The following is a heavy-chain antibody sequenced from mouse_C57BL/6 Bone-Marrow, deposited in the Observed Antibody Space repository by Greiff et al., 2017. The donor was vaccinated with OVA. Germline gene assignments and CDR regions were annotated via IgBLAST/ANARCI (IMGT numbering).Heavy chain of an antibody. J-gene: IGHJ3*01. CDR2: INPNNGGT. Sequence: EVKLQESGPELVKPGASVKISCKASGYTFTDYYMNWVKQSHGKSLEWIGDINPNNGGTSYNQKFKGKATLTVDKSSSTAYMELRSLTSEDSAVYYCARLRHGGRTGFAYWGQGTLVTVSA. CDR3: ARLRHGGRTGFAY. CDR1: GYTFTDYY. D-gene: IGHD6-1*01. V-gene: IGHV1-26*01.